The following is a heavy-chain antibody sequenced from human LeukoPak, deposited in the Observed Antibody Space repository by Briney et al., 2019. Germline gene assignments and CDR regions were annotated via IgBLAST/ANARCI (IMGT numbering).Heavy chain of an antibody. V-gene: IGHV3-21*01. D-gene: IGHD5-12*01. Sequence: GGSLRLSCAASGFTFSSYSMNWVRQAPGKGLEWVSSISSSSSYIYYADSVKGRFTISRDNAKNSLYLQMNSLGAEDTAVYYCARDLRVATQKGDYFDYWGQGTLVIVSS. J-gene: IGHJ4*02. CDR1: GFTFSSYS. CDR3: ARDLRVATQKGDYFDY. CDR2: ISSSSSYI.